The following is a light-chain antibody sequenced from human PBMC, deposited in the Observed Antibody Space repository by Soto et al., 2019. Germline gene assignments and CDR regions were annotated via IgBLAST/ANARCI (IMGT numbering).Light chain of an antibody. J-gene: IGLJ1*01. CDR3: AAWDDSLNGYYV. CDR1: SSNIGSNN. CDR2: SSN. Sequence: QSALTQPPSASGTPGHRVTISCSGSSSNIGSNNVNWYQQLPGTAPKLLIYSSNQRPSGVPDRFSGSKSGTSASLAISGLQSADEADYYCAAWDDSLNGYYVFGTGTKVTVL. V-gene: IGLV1-44*01.